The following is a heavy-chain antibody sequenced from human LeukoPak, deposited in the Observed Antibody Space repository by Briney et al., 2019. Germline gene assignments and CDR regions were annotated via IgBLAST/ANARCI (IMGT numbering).Heavy chain of an antibody. CDR3: ARVDGSPDY. J-gene: IGHJ4*02. CDR1: GYTFTSYD. D-gene: IGHD2-15*01. CDR2: MNPNSGYT. Sequence: GAPVKVSCKASGYTFTSYDINWVRQATGQGLEWMGWMNPNSGYTGYAQHFQGRVTITRDTSISTAYMELSSLRSEDTAMYYCARVDGSPDYWGQGTLVTVSS. V-gene: IGHV1-8*01.